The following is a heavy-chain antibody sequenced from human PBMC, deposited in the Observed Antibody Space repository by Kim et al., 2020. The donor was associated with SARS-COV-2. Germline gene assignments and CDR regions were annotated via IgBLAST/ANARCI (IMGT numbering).Heavy chain of an antibody. D-gene: IGHD2-8*01. V-gene: IGHV3-23*01. CDR3: AREMKMGQKGFDP. CDR2: ISISGSPT. CDR1: GFTFSSYA. Sequence: GGSLRLSCAASGFTFSSYAMSWVRQAPGKGLEWVSAISISGSPTYYTDSVQGRFTISRDDSRSTLYLQMNSLRVEDTAVYFCAREMKMGQKGFDPWGQGTLVTVFS. J-gene: IGHJ5*02.